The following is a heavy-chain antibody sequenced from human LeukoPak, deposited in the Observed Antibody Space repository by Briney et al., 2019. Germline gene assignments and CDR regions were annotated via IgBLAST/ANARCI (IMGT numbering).Heavy chain of an antibody. CDR2: IKQDGREK. Sequence: AGGSLRLSCAASGFTFSRYWMGWVRQAPGKGLEWVANIKQDGREKNYADSVKGRFTISRDNAKNSLYLQMNSLRGEDTAVYYCAMDSYGPDDYWGQGTLVTVSS. V-gene: IGHV3-7*04. CDR1: GFTFSRYW. J-gene: IGHJ4*02. D-gene: IGHD3-16*01. CDR3: AMDSYGPDDY.